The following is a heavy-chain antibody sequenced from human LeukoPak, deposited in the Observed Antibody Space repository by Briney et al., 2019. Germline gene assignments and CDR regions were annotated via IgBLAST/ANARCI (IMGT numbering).Heavy chain of an antibody. J-gene: IGHJ4*02. CDR2: SSSSSSYI. CDR1: GFTLRSYS. D-gene: IGHD4-17*01. Sequence: GGSLRLSCAASGFTLRSYSMNWVRQAPGKGLEWVSSSSSSSSYIYYADSVKGRFTISRDNAKNSLYLQMNSLRAEDTAVYYCARHGDYAEDYWGQGTLVTVSA. V-gene: IGHV3-21*01. CDR3: ARHGDYAEDY.